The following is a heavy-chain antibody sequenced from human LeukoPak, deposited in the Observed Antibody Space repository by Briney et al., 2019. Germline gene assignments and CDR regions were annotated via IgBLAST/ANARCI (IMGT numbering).Heavy chain of an antibody. Sequence: GGSLRLSCAASGFTFSSYSMNLVRQAPGKGLEWVSYISSSSSTIYYADSVKGRFTISRDNAKNSLYLQMNSLRAEDTAVYYCAKDSSGWYVDYWGQGTLVTVSS. CDR1: GFTFSSYS. CDR2: ISSSSSTI. J-gene: IGHJ4*02. V-gene: IGHV3-48*01. D-gene: IGHD6-19*01. CDR3: AKDSSGWYVDY.